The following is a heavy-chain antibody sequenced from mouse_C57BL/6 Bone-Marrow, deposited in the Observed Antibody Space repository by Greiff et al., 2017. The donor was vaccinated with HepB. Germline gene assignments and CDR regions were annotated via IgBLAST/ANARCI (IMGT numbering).Heavy chain of an antibody. CDR3: AREDCSNLAWFAY. Sequence: EVQGVESGGGLVKPGGSLKLSCAASGFTFSSYAMSWVRQTPEKRLEWVATISDGGSYTYYPDNVKGRFTISRDNAKNNLYLQMSHLKSEDTAMYYCAREDCSNLAWFAYWGQGTLVTGSA. CDR2: ISDGGSYT. CDR1: GFTFSSYA. V-gene: IGHV5-4*01. D-gene: IGHD2-5*01. J-gene: IGHJ3*01.